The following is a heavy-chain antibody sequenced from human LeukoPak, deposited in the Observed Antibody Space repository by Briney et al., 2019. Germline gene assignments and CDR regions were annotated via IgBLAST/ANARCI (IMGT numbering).Heavy chain of an antibody. CDR2: IYYSGST. V-gene: IGHV4-59*08. D-gene: IGHD2-15*01. CDR1: GGSISSYY. J-gene: IGHJ5*02. CDR3: ARLGYCSGGSCYGGWFDP. Sequence: KPSETLSLTCTVSGGSISSYYWSWIRQPPGKGLEWIGYIYYSGSTNYNPSLKSRVTISVDTSKNQFSLKLSSVTAADTAVYYCARLGYCSGGSCYGGWFDPWGQGTLVTISS.